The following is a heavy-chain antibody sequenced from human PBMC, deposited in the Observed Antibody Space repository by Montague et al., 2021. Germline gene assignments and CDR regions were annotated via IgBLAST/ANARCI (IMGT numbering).Heavy chain of an antibody. CDR1: GFTFSLYA. CDR3: AEDSVSSWAAPYYYYMDV. Sequence: SLRLSCAASGFTFSLYAMSWVRQAPGKGLEWVSRINGFGTNTYYADSVKGRFAISRDNPKNTLDLQMSSLRAEDTAVYYCAEDSVSSWAAPYYYYMDVWGKGTTVTVSS. V-gene: IGHV3-23*01. CDR2: INGFGTNT. D-gene: IGHD6-13*01. J-gene: IGHJ6*03.